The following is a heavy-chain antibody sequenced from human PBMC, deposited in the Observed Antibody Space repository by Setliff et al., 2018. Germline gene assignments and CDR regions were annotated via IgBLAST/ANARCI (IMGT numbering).Heavy chain of an antibody. D-gene: IGHD1-26*01. J-gene: IGHJ1*01. CDR3: ARDASGSYGTEYFQH. Sequence: LRLSCAASGFTFSSFWMAWVRQSPGRGLEWVANIKQDGSEKYYLDSVKGRFTISRDNAKNSLYLQMNNLRAEDTALYFCARDASGSYGTEYFQHWGQGTLVTVSS. V-gene: IGHV3-7*01. CDR2: IKQDGSEK. CDR1: GFTFSSFW.